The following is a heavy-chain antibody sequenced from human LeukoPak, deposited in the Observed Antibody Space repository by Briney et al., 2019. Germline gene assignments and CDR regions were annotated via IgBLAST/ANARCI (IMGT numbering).Heavy chain of an antibody. CDR3: ARSPGLADLDY. Sequence: ETLSLTCAVSGGSIARNFWTWVRQPAGKGLEYIGRISSSGHTNYNPSLLSRVTMSVDTSKNQFSLRLSSVTAADTAVYYCARSPGLADLDYWGQGTLVTVSS. V-gene: IGHV4-59*10. D-gene: IGHD6-13*01. CDR2: ISSSGHT. CDR1: GGSIARNF. J-gene: IGHJ4*02.